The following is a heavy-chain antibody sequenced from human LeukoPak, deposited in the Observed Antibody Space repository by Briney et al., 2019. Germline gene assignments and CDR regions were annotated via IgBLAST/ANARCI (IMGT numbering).Heavy chain of an antibody. CDR2: INNSGST. V-gene: IGHV4-34*01. CDR1: GGSFSGYY. CDR3: ASSRYYDILTDYWVYYFDN. J-gene: IGHJ4*02. Sequence: SETLSLTCAVYGGSFSGYYWGWIRQPPGKGLEWIGEINNSGSTNYNPSLKSRVTISVDTSKNQFSLKLSSVTAADTAVYYCASSRYYDILTDYWVYYFDNWGQGALVTVSS. D-gene: IGHD3-9*01.